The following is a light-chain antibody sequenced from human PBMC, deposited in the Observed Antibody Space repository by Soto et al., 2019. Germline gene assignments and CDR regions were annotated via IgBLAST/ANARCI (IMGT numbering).Light chain of an antibody. V-gene: IGKV3-20*01. J-gene: IGKJ2*01. Sequence: EVVLTQSPGTLSLSPGERATLSCRASPNVDGNYLSWFQQKRGQPPRVLVFATSSRANGTPIRFIGSGSGTDFTLIISSVEPEDVAVYYCQQYGGSPPAYTFGLGTRLEI. CDR2: ATS. CDR1: PNVDGNY. CDR3: QQYGGSPPAYT.